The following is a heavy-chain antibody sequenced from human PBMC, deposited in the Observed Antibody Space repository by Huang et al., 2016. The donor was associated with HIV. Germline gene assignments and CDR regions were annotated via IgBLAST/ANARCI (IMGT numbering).Heavy chain of an antibody. V-gene: IGHV3-48*01. CDR1: GFSFSSCN. D-gene: IGHD6-13*01. Sequence: GGGLVQPGGSLRLSCAASGFSFSSCNMNWVRQAPGKGLEWLSYISETGSVITYADSVKGRFTVSRDNAKNSLYLQMDRLRAEDTAVYYCARGYSSSWLYNWGQGTLVTVSS. J-gene: IGHJ4*02. CDR3: ARGYSSSWLYN. CDR2: ISETGSVI.